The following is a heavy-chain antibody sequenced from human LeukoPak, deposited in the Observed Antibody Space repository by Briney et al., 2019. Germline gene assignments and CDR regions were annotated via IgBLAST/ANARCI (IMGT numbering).Heavy chain of an antibody. Sequence: ASVKVSCKVSGYTLTELSMHWVRQAPGKGLEWMGGFDPEDGETIYAQKFQGRVTMTGDTSTDTAYMELSSLRSEDTAVYYCATVIGAFPGFDPWGQGTLVTVSS. CDR3: ATVIGAFPGFDP. D-gene: IGHD5-12*01. J-gene: IGHJ5*02. V-gene: IGHV1-24*01. CDR2: FDPEDGET. CDR1: GYTLTELS.